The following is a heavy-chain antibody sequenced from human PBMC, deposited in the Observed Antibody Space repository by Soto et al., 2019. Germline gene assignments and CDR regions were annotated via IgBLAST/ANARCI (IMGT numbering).Heavy chain of an antibody. D-gene: IGHD6-13*01. CDR2: INSDGSST. Sequence: GGSLRLSCAASGFTFSSYWMHWVRQAPGKGLVWVSRINSDGSSTSYADSVKGRFTISRDNAKNTLYLQMNSLRAEDTAVYYCAREAQAAGAFDYWGQGTLVTVSS. CDR1: GFTFSSYW. CDR3: AREAQAAGAFDY. J-gene: IGHJ4*02. V-gene: IGHV3-74*01.